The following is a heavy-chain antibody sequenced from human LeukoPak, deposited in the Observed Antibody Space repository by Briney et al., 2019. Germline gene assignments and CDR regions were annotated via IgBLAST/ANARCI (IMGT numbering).Heavy chain of an antibody. V-gene: IGHV1-2*02. CDR3: LSGYDLYY. CDR2: INPNSGDT. J-gene: IGHJ4*02. D-gene: IGHD5-12*01. Sequence: ASVTVSFKTSGYTFTISGLSWVRQAPGQGLEWMGWINPNSGDTNYGQKFQGRVTMTRDTSISTAYMELSRLRSDDTAVYYCLSGYDLYYWGQGTLVTVSS. CDR1: GYTFTISG.